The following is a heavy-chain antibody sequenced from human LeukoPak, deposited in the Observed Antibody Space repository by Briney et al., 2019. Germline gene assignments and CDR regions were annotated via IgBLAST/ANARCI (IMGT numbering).Heavy chain of an antibody. CDR1: GGSISSSSYY. Sequence: SETLSLTCAVSGGSISSSSYYWGWIRQPPGKGLEWIGSIYYSGSTYYNPSLKSRVTISVDTSKNQFSLKLSSVTAADTAVYYCARDPPSYDILTGYYNGYFDYWGQGTLVTVSS. V-gene: IGHV4-39*07. CDR2: IYYSGST. J-gene: IGHJ4*02. CDR3: ARDPPSYDILTGYYNGYFDY. D-gene: IGHD3-9*01.